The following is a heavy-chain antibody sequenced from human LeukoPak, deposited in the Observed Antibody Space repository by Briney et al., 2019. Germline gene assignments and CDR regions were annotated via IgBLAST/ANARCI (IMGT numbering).Heavy chain of an antibody. CDR3: AKHYMGSSYNHGLDC. J-gene: IGHJ4*02. V-gene: IGHV4-38-2*02. CDR1: GYSISSGYY. D-gene: IGHD3-10*01. CDR2: MYHSGST. Sequence: PSETLSLTCTVSGYSISSGYYWGWIRQPPGKGLEWIKSMYHSGSTYYNPSLKSRVTMSVDTSKNQFSLKLSSVTAADTALYYCAKHYMGSSYNHGLDCWGQGTLVTVSS.